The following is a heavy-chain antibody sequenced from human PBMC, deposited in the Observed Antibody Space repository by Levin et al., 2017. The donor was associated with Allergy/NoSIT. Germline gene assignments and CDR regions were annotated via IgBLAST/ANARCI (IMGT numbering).Heavy chain of an antibody. CDR2: ISYDGSNK. CDR1: GFTFSSYG. D-gene: IGHD1-7*01. J-gene: IGHJ4*02. V-gene: IGHV3-30*18. Sequence: GGSLRLSCAASGFTFSSYGMHWVRQAPGKGLEWVAVISYDGSNKYYADSVKGRFTISRDNSKNTLYLQMNSLRAEDTAVYYCAKDLNHWNYVGPFDYWGQGTLVTVSS. CDR3: AKDLNHWNYVGPFDY.